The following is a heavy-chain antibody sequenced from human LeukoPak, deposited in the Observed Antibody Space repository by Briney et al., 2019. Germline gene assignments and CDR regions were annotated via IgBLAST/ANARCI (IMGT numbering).Heavy chain of an antibody. V-gene: IGHV1-18*04. CDR2: IGTYGGDT. Sequence: GASVKVSCKATSRISLVRQAPGQGPEWMGWIGTYGGDTYYAQKFQGRITVTTDTSTSTVYMELRKLRSDDTAVYYCARDLWNFYDDSGYNRDFDSWGQGTLVTVSS. J-gene: IGHJ5*01. D-gene: IGHD3-22*01. CDR3: ARDLWNFYDDSGYNRDFDS. CDR1: TSR.